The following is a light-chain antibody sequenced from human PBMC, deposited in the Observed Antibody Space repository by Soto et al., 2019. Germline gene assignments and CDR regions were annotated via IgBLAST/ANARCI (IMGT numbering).Light chain of an antibody. V-gene: IGKV3-20*01. J-gene: IGKJ1*01. CDR1: QSVSSSY. CDR2: GAS. CDR3: HQYGSSPQT. Sequence: EVVLTQSPGTLSLSPGERATLSCRASQSVSSSYLAWYQQKPGQAPRILIYGASSRATGIPDRFSGSGSATAFTLTICSLDPEDFAVYYCHQYGSSPQTCGQCTKVEIK.